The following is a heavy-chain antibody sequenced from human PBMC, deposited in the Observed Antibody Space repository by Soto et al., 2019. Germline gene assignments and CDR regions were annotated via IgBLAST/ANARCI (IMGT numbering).Heavy chain of an antibody. J-gene: IGHJ3*02. CDR1: GYTFANFG. Sequence: ASVKVSCKASGYTFANFGISWVRQAPGQGLEWMGWISAYNGNTNSAQKLQGRITMATDTSTSTAYMELRSLTSDDTAVYFCARDVYQSSGSGAFDIWGQGTMVTVSS. CDR3: ARDVYQSSGSGAFDI. CDR2: ISAYNGNT. D-gene: IGHD3-22*01. V-gene: IGHV1-18*01.